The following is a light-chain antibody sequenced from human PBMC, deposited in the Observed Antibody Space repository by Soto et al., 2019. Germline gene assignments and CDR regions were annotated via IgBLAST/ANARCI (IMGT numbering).Light chain of an antibody. Sequence: QSVLTQPASVSGSPGQSITISCIGTSSYVGAYNFVSWYRQNPGKAPKLMIYDVSNRPSGVSNRFSGSKSGNTASLTISGLQAEDEADYYCTSYTTSSTWVFGGGTKVTVL. CDR3: TSYTTSSTWV. CDR2: DVS. V-gene: IGLV2-14*01. CDR1: SSYVGAYNF. J-gene: IGLJ3*02.